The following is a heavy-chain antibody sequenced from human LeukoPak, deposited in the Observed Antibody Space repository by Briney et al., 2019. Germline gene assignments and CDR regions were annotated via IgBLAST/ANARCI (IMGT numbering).Heavy chain of an antibody. CDR1: GGSFSGYY. J-gene: IGHJ4*02. CDR2: INHSEST. V-gene: IGHV4-34*01. CDR3: ARGLVVVPTTMLEN. Sequence: SGTLSLTCAVYGGSFSGYYWSWIRQSPGKGLECIGEINHSESTKCDPSLKSRVATSLDAPKRQFSLKMSSVTAADTAIYECARGLVVVPTTMLENWGQGTLVTVSS. D-gene: IGHD2-15*01.